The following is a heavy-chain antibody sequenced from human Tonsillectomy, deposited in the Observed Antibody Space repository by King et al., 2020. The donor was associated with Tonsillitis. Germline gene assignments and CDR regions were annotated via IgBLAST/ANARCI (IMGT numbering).Heavy chain of an antibody. CDR1: GYTFTGYY. V-gene: IGHV1-2*04. D-gene: IGHD6-19*01. CDR2: INPNSGGT. J-gene: IGHJ4*02. Sequence: QLVQSGAEVKKPGASVKVSCKASGYTFTGYYMHWVRQAPGQGLEWMGWINPNSGGTNYAQKFQGWVTMTRDTSISTAYMELSRLRSDDTAVYYCARDRRGGWPSAVAAFYFDYWGQGTLVTVSS. CDR3: ARDRRGGWPSAVAAFYFDY.